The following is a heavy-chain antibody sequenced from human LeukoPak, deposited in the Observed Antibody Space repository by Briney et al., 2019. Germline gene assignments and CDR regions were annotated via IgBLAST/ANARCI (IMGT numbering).Heavy chain of an antibody. D-gene: IGHD2-15*01. CDR2: ISYSGNT. CDR3: ARHCCSGPAKRVFDI. V-gene: IGHV4-39*01. Sequence: SETLSLTCTVSGGSIISSDYHWGWVRQPPGKGLEWIGTISYSGNTDYNPSLRSRVTISVDTSNNQFSLGLGSVTAADTAVYHCARHCCSGPAKRVFDIWGQGTMVTVSS. J-gene: IGHJ3*02. CDR1: GGSIISSDYH.